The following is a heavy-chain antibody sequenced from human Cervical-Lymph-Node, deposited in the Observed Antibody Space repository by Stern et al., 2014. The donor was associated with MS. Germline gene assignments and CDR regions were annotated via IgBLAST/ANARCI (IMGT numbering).Heavy chain of an antibody. Sequence: EVQLVESGAEVKEPGESLRISCKASGYRFSNYWITWVRQTPGKGLEWMGNIDPSDSYVKYSPSFQGHVTISTDQSISTAYLQWSNLKASDTGMYYCGRRGFHDYGDFLTNWGQGTLVTVSS. D-gene: IGHD4-17*01. CDR2: IDPSDSYV. CDR1: GYRFSNYW. J-gene: IGHJ4*02. V-gene: IGHV5-10-1*03. CDR3: GRRGFHDYGDFLTN.